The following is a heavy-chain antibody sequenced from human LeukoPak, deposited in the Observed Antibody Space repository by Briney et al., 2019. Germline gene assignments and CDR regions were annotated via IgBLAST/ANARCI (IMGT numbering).Heavy chain of an antibody. D-gene: IGHD5-18*01. CDR1: GGSFSGYY. V-gene: IGHV4-34*01. J-gene: IGHJ6*03. CDR2: INHSGST. CDR3: ARVISGYSYGDTPMRRHYYYYMDV. Sequence: SETLSLTCAVYGGSFSGYYWSWIRQPPGKGLEWVGEINHSGSTNYNPSLKSRVTISVDTSKTQFSLKPSSVTAADTAVYYCARVISGYSYGDTPMRRHYYYYMDVWGKGTTVTVSS.